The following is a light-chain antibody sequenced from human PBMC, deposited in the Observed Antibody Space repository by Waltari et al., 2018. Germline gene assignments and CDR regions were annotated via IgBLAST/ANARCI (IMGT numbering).Light chain of an antibody. CDR3: QQYISYSLT. Sequence: DIQMTQSPSTVSASVGERVTITCRASQTTNRWLAWYQQKPGQAPKLLIYRSSILESGVPSRFSGSGSGTEFTLTISSLQPDDFATYYCQQYISYSLTFGQGTKVEIK. CDR1: QTTNRW. J-gene: IGKJ1*01. V-gene: IGKV1-5*03. CDR2: RSS.